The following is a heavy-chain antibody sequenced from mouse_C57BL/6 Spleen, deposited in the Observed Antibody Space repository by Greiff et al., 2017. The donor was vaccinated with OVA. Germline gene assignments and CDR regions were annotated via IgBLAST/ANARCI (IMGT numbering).Heavy chain of an antibody. CDR1: GYTFTSYW. CDR3: ARSKTKTGYFDY. Sequence: VKLQQPGAELVKPGASVKMSCKASGYTFTSYWITWVKQRPGQGLEWIGDIYPGSGSSNYNEKFKSKATLTVDTSSSTAYMQLSSLTSEDSAVYYCARSKTKTGYFDYWGQGTTLTVSS. CDR2: IYPGSGSS. J-gene: IGHJ2*01. D-gene: IGHD4-1*01. V-gene: IGHV1-55*01.